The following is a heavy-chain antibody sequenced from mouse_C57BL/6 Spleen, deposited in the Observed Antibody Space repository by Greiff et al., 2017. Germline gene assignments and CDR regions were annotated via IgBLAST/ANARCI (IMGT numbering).Heavy chain of an antibody. J-gene: IGHJ4*01. V-gene: IGHV8-8*01. D-gene: IGHD1-1*01. CDR2: IWWDDDK. CDR3: ARNNPLDDYGSSDENYAMDY. Sequence: QVTLKVSGPGILQPSQTLSLTCSFSGFSLSTFGMGVGWIRQPSGQGLEWLAHIWWDDDKYYNPALKSRLTISKDTSKTQAFLKIAHVYTADTATYYCARNNPLDDYGSSDENYAMDYWGQGTSVTVSS. CDR1: GFSLSTFGMG.